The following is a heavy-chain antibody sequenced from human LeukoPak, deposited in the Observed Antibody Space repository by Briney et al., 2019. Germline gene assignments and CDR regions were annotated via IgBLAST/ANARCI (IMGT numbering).Heavy chain of an antibody. D-gene: IGHD6-19*01. CDR2: ISYDGSNK. Sequence: GGSLRLSCAASGFTFSSYAMHWVRQAPGKGLEWVAIISYDGSNKNYVDSVKARFTISRDNSKNTLYLQMNSLRTEDTAVYFCAREGSSSSFDYWGQGTLVTVSS. CDR3: AREGSSSSFDY. J-gene: IGHJ4*02. V-gene: IGHV3-30-3*01. CDR1: GFTFSSYA.